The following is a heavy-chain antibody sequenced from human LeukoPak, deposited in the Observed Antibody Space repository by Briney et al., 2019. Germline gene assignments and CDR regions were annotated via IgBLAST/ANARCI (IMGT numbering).Heavy chain of an antibody. Sequence: GGSLRLSCAASGFTLSTYSMNWVRQAAGKGLEWVSSISSSASYMYYADSVKGRFTISRDNAKNSLYLQMNSLRAEDTAVYYCARIPRIDTAMAGNDYWGQGTLVTVSS. CDR2: ISSSASYM. CDR1: GFTLSTYS. D-gene: IGHD5-18*01. J-gene: IGHJ4*02. CDR3: ARIPRIDTAMAGNDY. V-gene: IGHV3-21*01.